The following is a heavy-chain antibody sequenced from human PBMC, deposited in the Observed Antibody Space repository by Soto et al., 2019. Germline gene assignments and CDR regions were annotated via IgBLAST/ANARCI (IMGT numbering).Heavy chain of an antibody. CDR3: VRERGLSSYYGMDV. CDR1: GFTFSSYW. Sequence: GSLRLSCAASGFTFSSYWMSWVRQAPGKGLEWVANIKQDGSEKYYVDSVKGRFTISRDNVRNALYLEMNSLRAEDTAVYYCVRERGLSSYYGMDVWGQGTTVTVSS. CDR2: IKQDGSEK. J-gene: IGHJ6*02. D-gene: IGHD3-10*01. V-gene: IGHV3-7*01.